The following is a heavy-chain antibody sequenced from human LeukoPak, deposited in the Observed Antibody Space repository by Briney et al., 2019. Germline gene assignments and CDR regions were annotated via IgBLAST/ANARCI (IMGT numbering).Heavy chain of an antibody. CDR3: AKVGPTGVPAASPFDY. CDR1: GFTFSSYG. Sequence: GGSLRLSCAASGFTFSSYGMHWVRQAPGKGLEWVAFIRYDGSNKYYADSVKGRFTISRDNSKNTLYLQMNSLRAEDTAVYYCAKVGPTGVPAASPFDYWGQGALVTVSS. J-gene: IGHJ4*02. D-gene: IGHD2-2*01. CDR2: IRYDGSNK. V-gene: IGHV3-30*02.